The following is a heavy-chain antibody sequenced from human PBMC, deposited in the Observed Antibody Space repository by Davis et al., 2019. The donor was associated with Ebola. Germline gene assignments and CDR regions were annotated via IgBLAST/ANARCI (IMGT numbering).Heavy chain of an antibody. CDR1: GFTFSSYA. D-gene: IGHD3-10*01. V-gene: IGHV3-30*04. Sequence: GGSLRLSCAASGFTFSSYAMHWVRQAPGKGLEWVAVISYDGSNKYYADSVKGRFTISRDNSKNTLYLQMNSLRAEDTAVYYCAKGQSDSATGGYWGQGTLVTVSS. CDR3: AKGQSDSATGGY. J-gene: IGHJ4*02. CDR2: ISYDGSNK.